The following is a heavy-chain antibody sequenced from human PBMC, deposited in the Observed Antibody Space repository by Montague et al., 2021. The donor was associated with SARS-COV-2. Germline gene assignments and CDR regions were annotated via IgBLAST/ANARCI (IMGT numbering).Heavy chain of an antibody. D-gene: IGHD3-9*01. Sequence: SLRISCAASGFTFSDYYMSWIRQAPGKGPEWVSYISSRSSYTNYADSVKGRFTISRDNAKNSLYLQMNSLRAEDTAVYYCARDQPHYDILTGYYKDYYYMDVWGQGTTVTVSS. CDR2: ISSRSSYT. CDR1: GFTFSDYY. J-gene: IGHJ6*02. V-gene: IGHV3-11*06. CDR3: ARDQPHYDILTGYYKDYYYMDV.